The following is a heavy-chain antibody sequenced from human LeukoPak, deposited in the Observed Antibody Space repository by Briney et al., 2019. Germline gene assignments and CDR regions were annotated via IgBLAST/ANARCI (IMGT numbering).Heavy chain of an antibody. CDR2: ISSSSSYI. D-gene: IGHD3-22*01. J-gene: IGHJ4*02. V-gene: IGHV3-21*01. CDR1: GFTFSSYS. CDR3: ARDRSTYDSSGYYY. Sequence: GGSLRLSCAASGFTFSSYSMNWVRQAPGKGLEWVSSISSSSSYIYYADSVKGRFTISRDNAKNSLYLQMNSLRAEDTAVYYCARDRSTYDSSGYYYWGQGTLVTVS.